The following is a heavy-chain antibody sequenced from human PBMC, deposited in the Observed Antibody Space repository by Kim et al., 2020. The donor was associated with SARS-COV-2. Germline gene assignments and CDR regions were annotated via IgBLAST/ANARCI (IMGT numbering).Heavy chain of an antibody. CDR1: GYTFTSYG. V-gene: IGHV1-18*04. CDR3: ARDGAKHSEQKYSSSWYFNYYYGMDV. D-gene: IGHD6-13*01. CDR2: ISAYNGNT. Sequence: ASVKVSCKASGYTFTSYGISWVRQAPGQGLEWMGWISAYNGNTNYAQKLQGRVTMTTDTSTSTAYMELRSLRSDDTAVYYCARDGAKHSEQKYSSSWYFNYYYGMDVWGQGTTVTVSS. J-gene: IGHJ6*02.